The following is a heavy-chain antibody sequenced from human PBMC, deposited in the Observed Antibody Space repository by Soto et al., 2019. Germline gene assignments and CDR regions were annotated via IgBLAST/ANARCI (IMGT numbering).Heavy chain of an antibody. J-gene: IGHJ4*02. CDR2: SYYRGNT. D-gene: IGHD3-3*01. CDR1: GASISSRSHY. Sequence: SETLSLTCTVSGASISSRSHYWGWIRQSPGKHLEWIGSSYYRGNTHYNPSLKTRVTISVDTSKNQVSLRVYSVTAADTAVYYCATADGFGVVTPFFEYWGQGIVVTVSS. V-gene: IGHV4-39*01. CDR3: ATADGFGVVTPFFEY.